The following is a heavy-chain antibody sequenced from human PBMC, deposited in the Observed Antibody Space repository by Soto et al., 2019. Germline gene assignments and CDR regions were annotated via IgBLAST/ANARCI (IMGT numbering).Heavy chain of an antibody. J-gene: IGHJ5*02. CDR1: GGSFSGYY. V-gene: IGHV4-34*01. CDR3: ARGGPPYVRLSSAGSDYYNWFDL. CDR2: INHSGST. D-gene: IGHD6-13*01. Sequence: SETLSLTCAVYGGSFSGYYWSWIRQPPGKGLEWIGEINHSGSTNYNPSLKSRVTISVDTSKNQFSLKLSSVTAADTAVYYCARGGPPYVRLSSAGSDYYNWFDLWGQGTLVTVSS.